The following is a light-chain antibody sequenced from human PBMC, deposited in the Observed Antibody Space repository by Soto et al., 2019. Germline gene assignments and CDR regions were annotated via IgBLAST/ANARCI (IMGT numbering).Light chain of an antibody. CDR1: QSVGGS. CDR3: QQYGNSPQT. Sequence: ETVLTQSPGTLSLSPGERATLSCRASQSVGGSLAWYQQRPGQAPRLLVYHTSNRATGIPDRFSASGSGTDFTLTISRLEPEDFAVYYCQQYGNSPQTFGQGTRWIS. J-gene: IGKJ1*01. CDR2: HTS. V-gene: IGKV3-20*01.